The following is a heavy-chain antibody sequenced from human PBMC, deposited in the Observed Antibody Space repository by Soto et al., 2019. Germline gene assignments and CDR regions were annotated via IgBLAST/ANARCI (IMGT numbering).Heavy chain of an antibody. D-gene: IGHD3-16*01. V-gene: IGHV1-8*01. Sequence: XSVKVSCKASVYIFTNNDVSWVRQATGQGLEWMGWMNPGSGDTGYAQKFQGRVTMTRDISIATAYMELSSLRSDDTAIYYCARMETFGSLNWFDHSGQGTLVTVSS. J-gene: IGHJ5*02. CDR1: VYIFTNND. CDR2: MNPGSGDT. CDR3: ARMETFGSLNWFDH.